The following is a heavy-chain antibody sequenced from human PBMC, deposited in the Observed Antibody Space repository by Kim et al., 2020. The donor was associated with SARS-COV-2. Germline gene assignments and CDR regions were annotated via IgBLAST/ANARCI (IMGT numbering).Heavy chain of an antibody. V-gene: IGHV3-73*01. D-gene: IGHD3-10*01. J-gene: IGHJ4*02. CDR1: GFTFSGSV. CDR3: TRNRADVYDYGSGDYCFDY. CDR2: IRSKANSYAT. Sequence: GGSLRLSCAASGFTFSGSVMHWVRQASGKGLEWVGRIRSKANSYATVYAASVKGRFTISRDDSKNTAYLQMNSLKIEDTAVYYCTRNRADVYDYGSGDYCFDYWGQGTLVIVSS.